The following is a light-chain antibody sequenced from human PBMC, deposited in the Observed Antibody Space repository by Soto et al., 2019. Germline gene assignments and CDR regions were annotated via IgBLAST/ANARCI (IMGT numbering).Light chain of an antibody. CDR3: QQSYSTPII. V-gene: IGKV1-39*01. CDR2: ATS. CDR1: QSISSY. Sequence: DIQVTQSPSSLSASVGDRVTITCRASQSISSYLNWYQQKPGEAPKLLIYATSTLPSGVPSRFSGSGSGTDFTLTITSLQPEDFATYYCQQSYSTPIIFGQGTRLEI. J-gene: IGKJ5*01.